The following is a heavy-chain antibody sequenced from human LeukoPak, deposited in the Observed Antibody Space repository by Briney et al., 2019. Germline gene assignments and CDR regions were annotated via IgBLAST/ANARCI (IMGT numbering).Heavy chain of an antibody. J-gene: IGHJ3*02. CDR3: ASGGLGYCSGGSCYGVTFDI. D-gene: IGHD2-15*01. CDR1: GYTFTSYG. V-gene: IGHV1-18*01. CDR2: ISAYNGNT. Sequence: GASVKVSCKASGYTFTSYGISWVRQAPGQGLEWMGWISAYNGNTNYAQKLQGRVTMTTDTSTSTAYMELRSLRSDDTAVYYCASGGLGYCSGGSCYGVTFDIWGQGTMVTVSS.